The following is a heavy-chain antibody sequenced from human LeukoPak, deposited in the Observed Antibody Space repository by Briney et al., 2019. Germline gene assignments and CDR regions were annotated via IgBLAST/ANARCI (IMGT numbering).Heavy chain of an antibody. CDR3: ASSRPYYDILTGQSDDAFDI. V-gene: IGHV4-59*01. D-gene: IGHD3-9*01. CDR2: ITYSGTT. Sequence: PSETLSLTCTVSGGSLSSYYWSWIRQPPGKGLEWFGYITYSGTTNYNPSLNSRVTISVDTSKNQFSLKLTSVTAADTAFYYCASSRPYYDILTGQSDDAFDIWGRGTMVTVSS. CDR1: GGSLSSYY. J-gene: IGHJ3*02.